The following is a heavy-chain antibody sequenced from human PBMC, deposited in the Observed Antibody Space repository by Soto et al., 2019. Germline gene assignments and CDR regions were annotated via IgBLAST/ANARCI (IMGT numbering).Heavy chain of an antibody. CDR1: GSTFTSYA. CDR2: INAGNGNT. CDR3: ARGLNGYLHYFDY. D-gene: IGHD5-18*01. J-gene: IGHJ4*02. Sequence: GASVKVSCKASGSTFTSYAMHWVRQAPGQRLEWMGWINAGNGNTKYSQKFQGRVTITRDTSASTAYMELSSLRSEDTAVYYCARGLNGYLHYFDYWGQGTLVTVPS. V-gene: IGHV1-3*01.